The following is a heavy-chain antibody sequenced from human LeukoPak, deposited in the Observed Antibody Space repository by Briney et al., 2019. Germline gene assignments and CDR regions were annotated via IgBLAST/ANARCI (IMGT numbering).Heavy chain of an antibody. CDR1: GGSISSYY. J-gene: IGHJ6*02. CDR2: IYYSGST. Sequence: SETLSLTCTVSGGSISSYYWSWIRQPPGKGLEWIGYIYYSGSTNYNPSLKSRVTISVDTSKNQFSLKLSSVTAADTAVYYCARDLRSPRGFNYYYYYGMDVWGHGTTVTVSS. D-gene: IGHD3-10*01. CDR3: ARDLRSPRGFNYYYYYGMDV. V-gene: IGHV4-59*01.